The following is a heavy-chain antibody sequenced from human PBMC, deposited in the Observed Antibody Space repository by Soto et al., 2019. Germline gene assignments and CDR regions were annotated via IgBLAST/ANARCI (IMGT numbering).Heavy chain of an antibody. CDR3: ARVPGGLYGMDV. D-gene: IGHD3-10*01. CDR1: GFTFSSYA. CDR2: ISYDGSNK. J-gene: IGHJ6*02. V-gene: IGHV3-30-3*01. Sequence: SLRLSCAASGFTFSSYAMHWVRQAPGKGLEWVAVISYDGSNKYYADSVKGRFTISRDNAKNSLYLQMNSLRAEDTAVYYCARVPGGLYGMDVWGQGTTVTVSS.